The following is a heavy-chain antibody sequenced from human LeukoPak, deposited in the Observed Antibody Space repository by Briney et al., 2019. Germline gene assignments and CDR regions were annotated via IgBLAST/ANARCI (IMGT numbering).Heavy chain of an antibody. CDR1: GGSISSYY. CDR3: ARHGPSGYYDYVWGSYRYNWFDP. Sequence: PSETLSLTCTVSGGSISSYYWGWIRQPPGKGLEWIGSIYYSGSTYYNPSLKSRVTISVDTSKNQFSLKLSSVTAADTAVYYCARHGPSGYYDYVWGSYRYNWFDPWGQGTLVTVSS. J-gene: IGHJ5*02. D-gene: IGHD3-16*02. V-gene: IGHV4-39*01. CDR2: IYYSGST.